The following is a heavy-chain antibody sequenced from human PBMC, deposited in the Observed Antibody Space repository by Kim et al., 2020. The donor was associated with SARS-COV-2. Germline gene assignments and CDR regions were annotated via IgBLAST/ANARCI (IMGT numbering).Heavy chain of an antibody. D-gene: IGHD3-10*01. J-gene: IGHJ4*02. Sequence: GESLKISCQGSGYSFTSYWIGWVRQIPGKGLEWMGIIYPGDSDTRYSPSFQGQVTISADKSIRTAYLQWSSLKASDTAMYYCVRRARGGALGCFDCWGQGTLVTVSS. CDR1: GYSFTSYW. V-gene: IGHV5-51*01. CDR2: IYPGDSDT. CDR3: VRRARGGALGCFDC.